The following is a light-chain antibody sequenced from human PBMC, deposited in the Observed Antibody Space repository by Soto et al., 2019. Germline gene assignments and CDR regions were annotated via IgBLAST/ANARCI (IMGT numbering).Light chain of an antibody. J-gene: IGKJ5*01. CDR1: QSVSSY. CDR3: QQRGNWPLT. Sequence: EIVLTQSPATLSFSPGERDTLSCRASQSVSSYLAWYQQKPGQAPRLLIYEASNRATGIPGRFSVSGSGTEFTLTISCPEPEYCAVYYGQQRGNWPLTFGQGRRLEIK. CDR2: EAS. V-gene: IGKV3-11*01.